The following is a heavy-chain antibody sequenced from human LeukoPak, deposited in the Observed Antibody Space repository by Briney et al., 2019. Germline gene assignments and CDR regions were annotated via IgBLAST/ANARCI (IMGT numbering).Heavy chain of an antibody. CDR1: GFTFSSYA. V-gene: IGHV3-23*01. J-gene: IGHJ5*02. CDR3: AKPPFARGNVWFDP. Sequence: GGSLRLSCAASGFTFSSYAMSWVRQAPGKGLEWVSAISGSGGSTYYADSVKGRFTISRDNSKNTLCLQMNSLRAEDTAVYYCAKPPFARGNVWFDPWGQGTLVTVSS. CDR2: ISGSGGST. D-gene: IGHD4-23*01.